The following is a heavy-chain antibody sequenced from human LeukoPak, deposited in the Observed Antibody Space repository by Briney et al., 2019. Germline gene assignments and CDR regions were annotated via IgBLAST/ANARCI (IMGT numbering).Heavy chain of an antibody. CDR3: AKDRSYSGYEPLDY. Sequence: RSLRLSCAASGFTFSDFGMHWVRQAPGKGLESVAFISHDGNSKYSADSVKGRFTISRDNSKNTLYLQMDSLRVEDTAVYYCAKDRSYSGYEPLDYWGQGTLVTVSS. CDR2: ISHDGNSK. V-gene: IGHV3-30*18. CDR1: GFTFSDFG. J-gene: IGHJ4*02. D-gene: IGHD1-26*01.